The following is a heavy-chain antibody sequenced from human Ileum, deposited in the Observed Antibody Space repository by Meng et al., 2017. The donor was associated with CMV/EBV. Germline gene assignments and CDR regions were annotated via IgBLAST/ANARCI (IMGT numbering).Heavy chain of an antibody. D-gene: IGHD3-16*01. V-gene: IGHV1-2*02. CDR2: FDPRSGDT. J-gene: IGHJ4*02. CDR3: ATDTIRITAGDY. Sequence: ASVKVSCKASGYSFPNYGINWVRQAPGQGLDWMGWFDPRSGDTYYEEKFQGRVTMTRDTSISTAYMELSSLRSDDTATYYCATDTIRITAGDYWGQGTLVTVSS. CDR1: GYSFPNYG.